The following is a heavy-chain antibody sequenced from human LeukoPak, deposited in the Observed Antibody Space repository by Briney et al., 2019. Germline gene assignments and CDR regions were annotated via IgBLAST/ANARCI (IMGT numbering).Heavy chain of an antibody. CDR2: ISAYNGNT. J-gene: IGHJ6*02. CDR3: AREETHHVYYGMDV. V-gene: IGHV1-18*01. CDR1: GYTFTSYG. D-gene: IGHD1-14*01. Sequence: GASVKVSCKASGYTFTSYGISRVRQAPGQGLEWMGWISAYNGNTNYAQKVQGRVTMTTDTSTSTAYMELRSLRSDDTAVYYCAREETHHVYYGMDVWGQGTMVTVSS.